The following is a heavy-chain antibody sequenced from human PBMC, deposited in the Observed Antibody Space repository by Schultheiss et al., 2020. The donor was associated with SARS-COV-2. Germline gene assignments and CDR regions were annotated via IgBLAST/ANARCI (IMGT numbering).Heavy chain of an antibody. J-gene: IGHJ4*02. CDR1: GFTFSSYG. V-gene: IGHV3-33*01. CDR2: IWYDGSNK. D-gene: IGHD3-22*01. CDR3: ARDQGYYYDSSGYYGGFDY. Sequence: GESLKISCAASGFTFSSYGMHWVRQAPGKGLEWVAVIWYDGSNKYYADSVKGRFTISRDNSKNTLYLQMNSLRAEDTAVYYCARDQGYYYDSSGYYGGFDYWGQGTLVTVSS.